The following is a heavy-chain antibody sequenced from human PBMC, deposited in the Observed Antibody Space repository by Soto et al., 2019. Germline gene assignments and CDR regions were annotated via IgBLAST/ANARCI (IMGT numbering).Heavy chain of an antibody. J-gene: IGHJ6*03. D-gene: IGHD2-15*01. CDR2: ISYDGSNK. CDR1: GFTFSSYG. Sequence: QVQLVESGGGVVQPGRSLRLSCAASGFTFSSYGMHWVRQAPGKGLEWVAVISYDGSNKYYADSVKGRFTISRDNSKNRLYLQMNSLGAEDTAVYYCAKDLLAYNCYYYYYMDVWGKGTTVTVSS. V-gene: IGHV3-30*18. CDR3: AKDLLAYNCYYYYYMDV.